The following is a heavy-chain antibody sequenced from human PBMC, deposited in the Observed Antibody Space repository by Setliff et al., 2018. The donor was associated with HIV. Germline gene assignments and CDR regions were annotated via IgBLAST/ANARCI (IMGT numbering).Heavy chain of an antibody. CDR2: MNPSTGEV. CDR3: ARPSHVYGDNGPLGY. D-gene: IGHD2-21*01. CDR1: GYSFTAYQ. Sequence: ASVKVSCKTFGYSFTAYQINWVRQATGQALEWMAWMNPSTGEVGYAQKFQGSLAMTRDSSANIAYMELRGLRSEDTAIYYCARPSHVYGDNGPLGYWGQGTLVTVS. J-gene: IGHJ4*02. V-gene: IGHV1-8*01.